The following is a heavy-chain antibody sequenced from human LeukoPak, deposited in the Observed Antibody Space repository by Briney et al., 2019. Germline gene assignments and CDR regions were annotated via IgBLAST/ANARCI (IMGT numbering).Heavy chain of an antibody. Sequence: PGGSLRLSCAASGFTFSSYAVSWVRQAPGVGLEWVSTISGRGGSTFYADSVKGRFTIPRDNSKNTLYLQMNSLRADDTAVYYLAKGYYDILTDYFHNWFNPWGQGTLVIVSS. J-gene: IGHJ5*02. CDR3: AKGYYDILTDYFHNWFNP. V-gene: IGHV3-23*01. D-gene: IGHD3-9*01. CDR1: GFTFSSYA. CDR2: ISGRGGST.